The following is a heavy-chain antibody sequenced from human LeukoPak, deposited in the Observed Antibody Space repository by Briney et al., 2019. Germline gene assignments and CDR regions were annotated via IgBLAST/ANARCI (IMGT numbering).Heavy chain of an antibody. CDR2: VSYRGST. CDR3: ARDYAGTLDY. CDR1: GGSISTSYYY. J-gene: IGHJ4*02. V-gene: IGHV4-39*07. D-gene: IGHD2-2*01. Sequence: SETLSLTCTVSGGSISTSYYYWGWIRQTPGKGLEWIGSVSYRGSTNYNPSLKSRVTVSVDKSKNQFSLKLSSVTAADTAVYYCARDYAGTLDYWGQGTLVTVSS.